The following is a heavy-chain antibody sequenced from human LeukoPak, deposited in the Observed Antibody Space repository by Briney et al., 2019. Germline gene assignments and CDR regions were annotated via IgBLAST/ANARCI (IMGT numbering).Heavy chain of an antibody. CDR3: ARDPVVVEAATPGWFDP. V-gene: IGHV1-69*13. CDR2: VIPIFGTA. J-gene: IGHJ5*02. CDR1: EGTFSSYA. Sequence: SVKVSCKASEGTFSSYAISWVRQAPGQGLEWMGGVIPIFGTANYAQKFQGRVTITADESTSTAYMELSSLRSEDTAVYYCARDPVVVEAATPGWFDPWGQGTLVTVSS. D-gene: IGHD2-15*01.